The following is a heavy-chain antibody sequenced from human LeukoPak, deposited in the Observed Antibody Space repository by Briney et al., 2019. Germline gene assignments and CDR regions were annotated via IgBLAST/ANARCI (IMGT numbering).Heavy chain of an antibody. CDR1: GYTFTSYG. V-gene: IGHV1-8*02. J-gene: IGHJ4*02. CDR2: INPSGDNT. D-gene: IGHD2-15*01. Sequence: ASVKVSCKASGYTFTSYGISWVRQAPGQGLEWMGIINPSGDNTWYAQKFQGRVTMTRDTSISTAYMELSSLRSEDTAVYYCARAGGYCGRISCPYFFDYWGQGSLVAVSS. CDR3: ARAGGYCGRISCPYFFDY.